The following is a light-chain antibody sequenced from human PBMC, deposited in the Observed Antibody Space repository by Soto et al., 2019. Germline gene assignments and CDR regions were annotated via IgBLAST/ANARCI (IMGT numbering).Light chain of an antibody. CDR2: DIS. J-gene: IGKJ5*01. Sequence: EIVMTQSPGTLSVSPGERATLSCRASQSVANSIAWYQQRPGQAPRLLIYDISNRAAGVPARFSGSGSETEFTLTIRSLQSEDFAVYFCQQYNNWPSFGQGTRLEIK. CDR1: QSVANS. CDR3: QQYNNWPS. V-gene: IGKV3-15*01.